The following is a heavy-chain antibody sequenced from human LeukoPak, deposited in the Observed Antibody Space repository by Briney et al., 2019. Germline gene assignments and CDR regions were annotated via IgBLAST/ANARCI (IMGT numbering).Heavy chain of an antibody. V-gene: IGHV3-11*04. CDR2: ISSSGSTI. J-gene: IGHJ3*02. CDR1: GFTFSDYY. D-gene: IGHD3-3*01. Sequence: GGSLRLSCAASGFTFSDYYKSWIRQAPGKGLEWVSYISSSGSTIYYADSVKGRFTISRDNAKNSLYLQMNSLRAEDTAVYYCARDRTPRMGDFWSGNDAFDIWGQETMVTVSS. CDR3: ARDRTPRMGDFWSGNDAFDI.